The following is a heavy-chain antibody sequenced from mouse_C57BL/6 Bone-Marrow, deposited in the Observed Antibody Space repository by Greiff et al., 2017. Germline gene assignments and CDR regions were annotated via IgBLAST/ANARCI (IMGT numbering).Heavy chain of an antibody. D-gene: IGHD1-1*02. CDR3: ARRKYGYYYWAMDY. J-gene: IGHJ4*01. V-gene: IGHV1-61*01. CDR1: GYTFTSYW. Sequence: QVQLQQPGAELVRPGSSVKLSCKASGYTFTSYWMDWVKQRPGQGLEWIGNIYPSDSETHYNQKFKDKATLTVDKSSSTAYMQLSRLTSEDSAVYYCARRKYGYYYWAMDYWGQGTSVTVSS. CDR2: IYPSDSET.